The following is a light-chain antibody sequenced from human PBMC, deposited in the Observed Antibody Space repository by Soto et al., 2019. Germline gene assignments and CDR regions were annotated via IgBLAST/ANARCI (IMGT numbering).Light chain of an antibody. CDR3: SSYTSSNTLV. Sequence: QSALAQPASVSGSPGQSITISCTGTSSDVGGFNYVSWYQQFPGKAPKLMIYEVSNRPSGVSTRFSGSKSGNTASLTISGRQAEDEGDYYCSSYTSSNTLVFGTGTKVTVL. J-gene: IGLJ1*01. V-gene: IGLV2-14*01. CDR2: EVS. CDR1: SSDVGGFNY.